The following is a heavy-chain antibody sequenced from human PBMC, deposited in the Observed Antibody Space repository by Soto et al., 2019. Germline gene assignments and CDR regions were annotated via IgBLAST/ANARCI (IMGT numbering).Heavy chain of an antibody. CDR3: ARGVPSIVVVPAAMGGYYYYYMDV. D-gene: IGHD2-2*01. Sequence: SETLSLTCAVYGGSFSGYYWSWIRQPPGKGLEWIGEINHSGSTNYNPSLKSRVTISVDTSKNQFSLKLSSVTAADTAVYYCARGVPSIVVVPAAMGGYYYYYMDVWGKGTTVTVSS. V-gene: IGHV4-34*01. J-gene: IGHJ6*03. CDR1: GGSFSGYY. CDR2: INHSGST.